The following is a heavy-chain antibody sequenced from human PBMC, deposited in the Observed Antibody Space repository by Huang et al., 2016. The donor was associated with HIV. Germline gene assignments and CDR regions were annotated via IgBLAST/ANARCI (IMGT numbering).Heavy chain of an antibody. V-gene: IGHV1-69*01. Sequence: QVQLVQSGAEVKKPGSSVKVSCKASRGTFSSYAISWVRTAPGQGLEWRGGIIPILGTGNDAQKFQGRVTITADESTSTAYMELSSLRSEDTAVYYCARDNGGSYLFDYWGQGTLVTVSS. J-gene: IGHJ4*02. CDR2: IIPILGTG. D-gene: IGHD1-26*01. CDR3: ARDNGGSYLFDY. CDR1: RGTFSSYA.